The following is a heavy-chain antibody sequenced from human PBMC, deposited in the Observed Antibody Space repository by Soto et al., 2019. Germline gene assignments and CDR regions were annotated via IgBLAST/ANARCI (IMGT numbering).Heavy chain of an antibody. J-gene: IGHJ4*02. CDR3: ARLIDTAMATESDY. V-gene: IGHV3-21*01. D-gene: IGHD5-18*01. Sequence: EVQLVESGGGLVKPGGSLRLSCAASGFTFSSYSMNWVRQAPGKGLEWVSSISSSSSYIYYADSVKGRFTISRDNAKNSLYLPMNSLRAEDTAVYYCARLIDTAMATESDYWGQGTLVTVSS. CDR1: GFTFSSYS. CDR2: ISSSSSYI.